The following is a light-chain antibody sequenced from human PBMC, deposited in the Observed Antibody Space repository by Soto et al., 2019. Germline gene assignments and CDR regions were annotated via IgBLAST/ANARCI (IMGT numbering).Light chain of an antibody. Sequence: QPVLTHPPSASGTPGRRVTVSCSGSSSNIGSNTVNWYQQLSGTAPKLLIYSNDQRPSGVPDRFSGSKSGTSASLAISGLQSEDEADYYCAAWDDTLNGYVFGAGTKVTVL. V-gene: IGLV1-44*01. J-gene: IGLJ1*01. CDR1: SSNIGSNT. CDR3: AAWDDTLNGYV. CDR2: SND.